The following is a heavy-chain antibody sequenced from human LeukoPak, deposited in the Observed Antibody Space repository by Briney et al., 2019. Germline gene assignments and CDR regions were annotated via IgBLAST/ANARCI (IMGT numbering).Heavy chain of an antibody. D-gene: IGHD6-13*01. CDR3: ARVAENA. CDR1: GFTFGTYS. CDR2: ISPTSTI. V-gene: IGHV3-48*01. J-gene: IGHJ5*02. Sequence: PGGSLRLSCAASGFTFGTYSMNWVRQAPGKGLEWISYISPTSTIYYADSVKGRFTISRDNVKNSLYLQMNSLRAEDTAVYYCARVAENAWGQGTLVTVSS.